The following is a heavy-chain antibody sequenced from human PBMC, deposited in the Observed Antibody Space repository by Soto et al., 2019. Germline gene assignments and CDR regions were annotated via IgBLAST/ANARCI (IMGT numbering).Heavy chain of an antibody. CDR1: GFTFGDYA. J-gene: IGHJ3*02. Sequence: PGGSLRLSCTASGFTFGDYAMSWFRQAPGKGLEWVGFIRSKAYGGTTEYAASVKGRFTISRDDSKSIAYLQMNSLKTEDTAVYYCTRSHYYDSSGYRPHAFDIWGQGTMVTVSS. V-gene: IGHV3-49*03. D-gene: IGHD3-22*01. CDR3: TRSHYYDSSGYRPHAFDI. CDR2: IRSKAYGGTT.